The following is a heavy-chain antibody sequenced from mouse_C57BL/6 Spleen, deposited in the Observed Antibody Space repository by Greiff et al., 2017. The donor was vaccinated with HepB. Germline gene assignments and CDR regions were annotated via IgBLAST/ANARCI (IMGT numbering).Heavy chain of an antibody. J-gene: IGHJ4*01. CDR2: IDPSDSYT. Sequence: VQLKQPGAELVMPGASVKLSCKASGYTFTSYWMHWVKQRPGQGLEWIGEIDPSDSYTNYNQKFKGKSTLTVDKSSSTAYMQLSSLTSEDSAVYYCARKEYYYGSSYDAMDYWGQGTSVTVSS. V-gene: IGHV1-69*01. D-gene: IGHD1-1*01. CDR3: ARKEYYYGSSYDAMDY. CDR1: GYTFTSYW.